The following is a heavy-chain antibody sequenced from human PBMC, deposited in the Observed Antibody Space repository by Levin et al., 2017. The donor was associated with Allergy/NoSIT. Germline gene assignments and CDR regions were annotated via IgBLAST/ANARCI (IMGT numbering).Heavy chain of an antibody. CDR3: ARAFCSSTSCYEGGAFDS. J-gene: IGHJ3*02. V-gene: IGHV3-13*04. D-gene: IGHD2-2*01. CDR2: IGTAGDT. Sequence: PGGSLRLSCAASGFTFSSYDMHWVRQATGKGLEWVSAIGTAGDTYYPGSVKGRFTISRENAKNSLYLQMNSLRAGDTAVYYCARAFCSSTSCYEGGAFDSWGQGTMVTVSS. CDR1: GFTFSSYD.